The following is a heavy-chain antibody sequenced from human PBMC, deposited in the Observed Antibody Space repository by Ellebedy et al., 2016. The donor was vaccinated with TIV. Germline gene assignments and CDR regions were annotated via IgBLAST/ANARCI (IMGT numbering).Heavy chain of an antibody. CDR3: ARRGNYLGDAFDM. V-gene: IGHV3-48*02. J-gene: IGHJ3*02. CDR2: IIGTGSTT. CDR1: GFTFDMYS. D-gene: IGHD1-26*01. Sequence: GGSLRLSXAASGFTFDMYSMNWVRQAAGKGLEWISFIIGTGSTTYYVDSVRGRFTVSRDNAKNSLYLQMNSLRDEDTALYYCARRGNYLGDAFDMWGHGAVVIVSS.